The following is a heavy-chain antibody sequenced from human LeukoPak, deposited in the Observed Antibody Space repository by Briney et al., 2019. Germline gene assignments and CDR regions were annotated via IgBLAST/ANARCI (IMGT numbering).Heavy chain of an antibody. Sequence: SETLSLTCAVYIDSFTNYYWNWIRQTPGKGLEWIGEINHSGSTNYNPSLKSRVTISVDTSKNQFSLKLSSVTAADTAVYYCARYSSSWYYFDYWGQGTLVTVSS. D-gene: IGHD6-13*01. J-gene: IGHJ4*02. CDR2: INHSGST. CDR3: ARYSSSWYYFDY. V-gene: IGHV4-34*01. CDR1: IDSFTNYY.